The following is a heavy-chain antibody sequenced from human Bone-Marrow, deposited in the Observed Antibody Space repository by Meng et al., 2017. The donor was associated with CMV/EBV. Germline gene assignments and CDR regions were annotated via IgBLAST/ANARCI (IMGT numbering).Heavy chain of an antibody. CDR1: GFRFTTYW. J-gene: IGHJ6*02. CDR3: ARVRPEHDYYYGMDV. CDR2: INSDGSST. Sequence: GESLKISCAASGFRFTTYWMFWVRQAPGKGLVWVSRINSDGSSTSYADSVKGRFTISRDNAKNSLYLQMNSLRAEDTAVYYCARVRPEHDYYYGMDVWGQGTTVTVSS. V-gene: IGHV3-74*01.